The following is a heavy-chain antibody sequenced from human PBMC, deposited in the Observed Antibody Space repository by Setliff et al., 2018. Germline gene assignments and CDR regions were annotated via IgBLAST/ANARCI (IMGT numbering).Heavy chain of an antibody. J-gene: IGHJ6*02. CDR2: IYTSGST. CDR1: GGSISSGTYY. CDR3: AREGEMWFGELLPWGMDV. V-gene: IGHV4-61*02. D-gene: IGHD3-10*01. Sequence: PSETLSLTCTVSGGSISSGTYYWSWIRQPAGKGLEWIGRIYTSGSTNYNPSLKSRVTISVDTSKNQSSLKLSSVTAADTAVYYCAREGEMWFGELLPWGMDVWGQGTTVTVSS.